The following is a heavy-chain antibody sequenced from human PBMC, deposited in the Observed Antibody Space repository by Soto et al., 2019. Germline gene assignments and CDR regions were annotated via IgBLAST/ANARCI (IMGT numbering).Heavy chain of an antibody. CDR3: VKGGWLDD. V-gene: IGHV3-23*01. J-gene: IGHJ4*02. Sequence: EVQLLESGGGLVQPGGSRRLSCTASGFAFTNFEMSWARQASGKGLEWVSFISVSGGETHYADSVKGRFTISRDNSKNTLYLQMNSLRVGDMAVYYCVKGGWLDDWGQGTLVTVSS. CDR2: ISVSGGET. CDR1: GFAFTNFE. D-gene: IGHD6-19*01.